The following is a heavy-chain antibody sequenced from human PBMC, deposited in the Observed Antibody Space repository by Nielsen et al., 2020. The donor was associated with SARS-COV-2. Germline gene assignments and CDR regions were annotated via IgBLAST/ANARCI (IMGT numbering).Heavy chain of an antibody. Sequence: SETLSLTCAVYGGSFSGYYWSWIRQHPGKGLEWIGYIYYSGSTYYNPSLKSRVTISVDTSKDQFSLKLSSVTAADTAVYYCARGGVDTVSTFDYWGQGTLVTVSS. CDR1: GGSFSGYY. D-gene: IGHD5-18*01. CDR3: ARGGVDTVSTFDY. CDR2: IYYSGST. J-gene: IGHJ4*02. V-gene: IGHV4-31*11.